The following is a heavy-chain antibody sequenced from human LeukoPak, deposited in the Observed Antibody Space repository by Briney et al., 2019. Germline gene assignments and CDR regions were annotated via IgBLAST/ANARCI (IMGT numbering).Heavy chain of an antibody. V-gene: IGHV3-30-3*01. CDR1: GFTFSSYA. D-gene: IGHD6-19*01. CDR2: ISYDGSNK. Sequence: GRSPRLSCAASGFTFSSYAMHWVRQAPGKGLEWVAVISYDGSNKYYADSVKGRFTISRDNSKNTLYLQMNSLRAEDTAVYYCARGLAVGLMDYWGQGTLVTVSS. CDR3: ARGLAVGLMDY. J-gene: IGHJ4*02.